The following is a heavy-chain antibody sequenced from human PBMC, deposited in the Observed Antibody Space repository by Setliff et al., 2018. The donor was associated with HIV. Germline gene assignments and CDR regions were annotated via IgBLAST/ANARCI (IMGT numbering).Heavy chain of an antibody. J-gene: IGHJ6*03. CDR3: ARDVYFTFSGEVIRHYLDV. V-gene: IGHV1-2*06. Sequence: ASVKVSCKASGYTFTDYYIHWVRQAPGQGLEWMGRINPKSGGTNYVQKFQGRVTITADESTSTVHMELSSLTSEDTAVYYCARDVYFTFSGEVIRHYLDVWGKGTTVTVS. CDR2: INPKSGGT. D-gene: IGHD3-3*01. CDR1: GYTFTDYY.